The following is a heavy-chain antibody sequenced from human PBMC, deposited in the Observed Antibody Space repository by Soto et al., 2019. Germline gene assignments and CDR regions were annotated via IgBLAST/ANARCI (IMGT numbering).Heavy chain of an antibody. Sequence: GGSLRLSCAASGFTFSSYGMHWVRQAPGKGLEWVAVIWYDGSNKYYADSVKGRFTISRDNSKNTLYLQMNSLRAEDTAVYYCARGEYYYGSGSQEYDYWGQGTLVTVSS. V-gene: IGHV3-33*01. CDR1: GFTFSSYG. D-gene: IGHD3-10*01. CDR3: ARGEYYYGSGSQEYDY. CDR2: IWYDGSNK. J-gene: IGHJ4*02.